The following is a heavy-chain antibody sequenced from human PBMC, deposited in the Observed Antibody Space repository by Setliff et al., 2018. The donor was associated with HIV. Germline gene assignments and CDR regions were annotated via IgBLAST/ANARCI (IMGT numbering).Heavy chain of an antibody. CDR2: INHSGST. V-gene: IGHV4-34*01. Sequence: KPSETLSLTCAVYGGSLSGYHWSWIRQSPEKGLEWIGEINHSGSTNYNPSLKSRVTMSVDTSKNQFSLKLSSVTAADTAVYYCARGGGYDRSGYYPFDYWGQGTPVTV. D-gene: IGHD3-22*01. CDR1: GGSLSGYH. CDR3: ARGGGYDRSGYYPFDY. J-gene: IGHJ4*02.